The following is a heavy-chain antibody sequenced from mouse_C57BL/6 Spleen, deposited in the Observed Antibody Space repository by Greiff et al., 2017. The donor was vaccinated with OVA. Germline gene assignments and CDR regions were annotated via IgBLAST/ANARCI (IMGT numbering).Heavy chain of an antibody. D-gene: IGHD2-2*01. V-gene: IGHV1-80*01. Sequence: VQVVESGAELVKPGASVKISCKASGYAFSSYWMNWVKQRPGKGLEWIGQIYPGDGDTNYNGKFKGKATLTADKSSSTAYMQLSSLTSEDSAVYFCARSGYDGYWYFDVWGTGTTVTVSS. CDR3: ARSGYDGYWYFDV. CDR1: GYAFSSYW. CDR2: IYPGDGDT. J-gene: IGHJ1*03.